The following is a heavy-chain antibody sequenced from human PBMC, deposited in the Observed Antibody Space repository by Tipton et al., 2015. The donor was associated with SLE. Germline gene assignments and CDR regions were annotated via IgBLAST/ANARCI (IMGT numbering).Heavy chain of an antibody. D-gene: IGHD1-26*01. V-gene: IGHV4-39*07. CDR3: ARDLGHGSDSDY. J-gene: IGHJ4*02. CDR2: IYYIGIT. Sequence: TLSLTCTVSGDSISSSSYYWGWFRQPPGKGLGWIGSIYYIGITYYNPSLKSRVSISVATSKNQFSLKLTSVTAADTAVYYYARDLGHGSDSDYWGQGTLVTVSS. CDR1: GDSISSSSYY.